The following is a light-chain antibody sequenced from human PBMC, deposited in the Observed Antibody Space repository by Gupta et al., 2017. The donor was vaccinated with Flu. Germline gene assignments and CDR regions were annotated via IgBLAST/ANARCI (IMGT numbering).Light chain of an antibody. J-gene: IGKJ4*02. Sequence: DIQMTQSPSTLSASVGDRVTITCRASQGISSYLHWYQQTPGKPPKVLFDASSNLQVGVPSRFSGSGSGKEFTLTSSGRQHEDFAYYYRQQSYRTHTFGEGTKVEI. CDR1: QGISSY. V-gene: IGKV1-39*01. CDR2: ASS. CDR3: QQSYRTHT.